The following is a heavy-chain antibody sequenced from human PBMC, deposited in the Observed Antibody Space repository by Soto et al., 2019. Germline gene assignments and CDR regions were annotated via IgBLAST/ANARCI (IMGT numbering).Heavy chain of an antibody. CDR1: GFTFSSYA. J-gene: IGHJ4*02. CDR2: ISYDGSNK. D-gene: IGHD4-4*01. Sequence: GGSLRLSCAASGFTFSSYAMHWVRQAPGKGLEWVAVISYDGSNKYYADSVKGRFTISRDNSKNTLYLQMNSLRAEDTAVYYCARSPFPTVTTYDYWGQGTLVTVSS. V-gene: IGHV3-30-3*01. CDR3: ARSPFPTVTTYDY.